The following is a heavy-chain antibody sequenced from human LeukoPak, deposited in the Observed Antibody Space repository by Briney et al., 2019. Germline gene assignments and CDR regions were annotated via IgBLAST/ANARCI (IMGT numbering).Heavy chain of an antibody. Sequence: ASVKVSCKASGGTFSSYAISWVRQAPGQGLEWMGGIIPIFGTANYAQKFQGRVTITADESTGTAYMELSSLRSEDTAVYYCARWVVVVPAARYNWFDPWGQGTLVTVSS. CDR1: GGTFSSYA. J-gene: IGHJ5*02. CDR3: ARWVVVVPAARYNWFDP. D-gene: IGHD2-2*01. V-gene: IGHV1-69*01. CDR2: IIPIFGTA.